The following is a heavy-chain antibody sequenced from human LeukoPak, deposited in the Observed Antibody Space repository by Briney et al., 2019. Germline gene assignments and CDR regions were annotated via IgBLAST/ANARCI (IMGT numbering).Heavy chain of an antibody. Sequence: SETLSLTCAVYGGSFSGYYWSWIRQPPGKGLEWIGEINHSGSTNYNPSLKSRVTISVDTSKNQFSLKLSSVTAADTAVHYCARGPEKDYDFWSGYYYYFDYWGQGTLVTVSS. J-gene: IGHJ4*02. CDR1: GGSFSGYY. D-gene: IGHD3-3*01. CDR3: ARGPEKDYDFWSGYYYYFDY. CDR2: INHSGST. V-gene: IGHV4-34*01.